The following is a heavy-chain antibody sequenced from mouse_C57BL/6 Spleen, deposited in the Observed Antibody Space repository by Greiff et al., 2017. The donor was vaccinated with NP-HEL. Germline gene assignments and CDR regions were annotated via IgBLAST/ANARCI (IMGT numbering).Heavy chain of an antibody. Sequence: EVQLQQSGPELVKPGASVKIPCKASGYTFTDYNMDWVKQSHGKSLEWIGDINPNNGGTIYNQKFKGKATLTVDKSSSTAYMELRSLTSEDTAVYYCATRNYDAWFAYWGQGTLVTVSA. J-gene: IGHJ3*01. V-gene: IGHV1-18*01. CDR2: INPNNGGT. D-gene: IGHD2-1*01. CDR1: GYTFTDYN. CDR3: ATRNYDAWFAY.